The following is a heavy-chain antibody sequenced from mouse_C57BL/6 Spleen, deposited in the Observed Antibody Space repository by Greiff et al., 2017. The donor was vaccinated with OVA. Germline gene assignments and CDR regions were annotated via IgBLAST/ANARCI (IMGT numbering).Heavy chain of an antibody. J-gene: IGHJ2*01. CDR2: IDPSDSET. CDR3: ARQLRFHFDY. D-gene: IGHD3-2*02. CDR1: GYTFTSYW. V-gene: IGHV1-52*01. Sequence: QVQLKQPGAELVRPGSSVKLSCKASGYTFTSYWMHWVKQRPIQGLEWIGNIDPSDSETHYNQKFKDKATLTVDKSSSTAYMQLSSLTADDSAVYYCARQLRFHFDYWGQGTTLTVSS.